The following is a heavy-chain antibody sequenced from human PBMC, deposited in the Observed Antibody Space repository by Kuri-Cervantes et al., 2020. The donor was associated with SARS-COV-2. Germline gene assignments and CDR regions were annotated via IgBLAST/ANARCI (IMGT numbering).Heavy chain of an antibody. V-gene: IGHV4-59*12. Sequence: SETLSLTCTVSGGPISSYYWSWIRQPPGKGMEWIGYIYYSGSTNYNPSLKGRVTISVDTSKNQFSLKLSSVTAADTAVYYCARGGYDFWSDPQDQQYYMDVWGKGTTVTVSS. CDR1: GGPISSYY. CDR3: ARGGYDFWSDPQDQQYYMDV. D-gene: IGHD3-3*01. J-gene: IGHJ6*03. CDR2: IYYSGST.